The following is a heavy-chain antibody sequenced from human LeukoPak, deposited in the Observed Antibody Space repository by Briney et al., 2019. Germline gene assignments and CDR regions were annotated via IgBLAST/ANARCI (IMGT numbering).Heavy chain of an antibody. CDR2: VSTGGSTI. V-gene: IGHV3-48*03. CDR1: GFTVSSDY. J-gene: IGHJ4*02. D-gene: IGHD4-17*01. Sequence: GGSLRLSCAVSGFTVSSDYMNWVRQAPGKGLEWASYVSTGGSTIYYADSVKGRFTVSRDNAKNSLYLQMNSLRAEDTAVYYCARDTTDDYGDYYFDYWGQGTLVTVSS. CDR3: ARDTTDDYGDYYFDY.